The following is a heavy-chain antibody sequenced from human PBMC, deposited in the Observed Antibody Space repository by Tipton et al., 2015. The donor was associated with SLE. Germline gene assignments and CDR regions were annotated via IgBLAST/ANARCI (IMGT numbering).Heavy chain of an antibody. CDR1: GFTFDDYG. J-gene: IGHJ3*02. CDR3: AREVITITDSDAFDI. CDR2: INHSGST. Sequence: LRLSCTASGFTFDDYGLSWVRQAPGKGLEWIGDINHSGSTNYNPSLKSRVTMSVDTSKNQFFMRLSSATAADTAVYYCAREVITITDSDAFDIWGQGTMVTVSS. V-gene: IGHV4-34*09. D-gene: IGHD2-21*01.